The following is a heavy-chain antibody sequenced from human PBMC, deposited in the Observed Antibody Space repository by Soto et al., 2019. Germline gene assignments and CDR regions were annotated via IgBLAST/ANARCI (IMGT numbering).Heavy chain of an antibody. D-gene: IGHD6-13*01. V-gene: IGHV3-30-3*01. CDR3: ARDFLICEIEAAGTIDY. Sequence: QVQLVESGGGVVQPGRSLRLSCAASGFTFSSYAMHWVRQAPGKGLEWLAVISYDGSNKYYAHSVKGRFTISRDNSKNTLYLQMNSQRAEDTAVYYCARDFLICEIEAAGTIDYWGQGTLVTVSS. J-gene: IGHJ4*02. CDR1: GFTFSSYA. CDR2: ISYDGSNK.